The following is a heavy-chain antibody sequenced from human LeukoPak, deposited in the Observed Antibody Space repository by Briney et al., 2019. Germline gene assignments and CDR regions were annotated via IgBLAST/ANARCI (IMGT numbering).Heavy chain of an antibody. D-gene: IGHD3-3*01. CDR1: GFTFSSYA. J-gene: IGHJ4*02. CDR3: AKSSGFFGVVIILNY. V-gene: IGHV3-23*01. Sequence: PGGSLRLSCAASGFTFSSYAMSWVRQAPGKGLEWVSAISGSGGSTYYADSVKGRFTISRDNSKNTLYLQMNSLRAEDTAVYYCAKSSGFFGVVIILNYWGQGTLVTVSS. CDR2: ISGSGGST.